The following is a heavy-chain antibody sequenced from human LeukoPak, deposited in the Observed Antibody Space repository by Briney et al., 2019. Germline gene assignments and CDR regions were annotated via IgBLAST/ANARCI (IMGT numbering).Heavy chain of an antibody. CDR2: ISGSGGST. CDR1: GFTFSSYA. D-gene: IGHD5-12*01. CDR3: AKRGVVATIREGFDY. V-gene: IGHV3-23*01. J-gene: IGHJ4*02. Sequence: PGGSLRLSCAASGFTFSSYAMSWVRQAPGKGLEWVSAISGSGGSTYYADSVKGRFPISRDNSKNTLYLQMNSLRAEDTAVYYCAKRGVVATIREGFDYWGQGTLVTVSS.